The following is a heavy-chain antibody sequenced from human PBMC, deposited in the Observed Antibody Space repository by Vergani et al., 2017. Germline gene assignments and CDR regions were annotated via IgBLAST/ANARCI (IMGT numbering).Heavy chain of an antibody. V-gene: IGHV1-46*01. CDR3: ALYDSYGSHFDY. J-gene: IGHJ4*02. Sequence: QVQLVQSGAEVKKPGASVKVSCKASGYPFTSYYMHWVRQAPGQGLEWMGIINPSGGSTSYAQKCQGRVTMTRDTSTSTVYMELSSLRSEDTAVYYCALYDSYGSHFDYWGQGTLVTVSS. D-gene: IGHD5-18*01. CDR1: GYPFTSYY. CDR2: INPSGGST.